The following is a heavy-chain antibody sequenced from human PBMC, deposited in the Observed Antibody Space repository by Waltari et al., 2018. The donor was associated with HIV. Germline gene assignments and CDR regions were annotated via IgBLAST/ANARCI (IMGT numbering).Heavy chain of an antibody. CDR1: GYTFTSYA. J-gene: IGHJ5*02. D-gene: IGHD2-2*01. Sequence: QVQLVQSGAEVKKPGASVKVTCKASGYTFTSYAMHWVRQAPGQRLEWMGWINAGNGNTKYSQKFQGRVTITRETSASTAYMELSSLRSEDTAVYYCARGYCSSTSCYPWFDPWGQGTLVTVSS. V-gene: IGHV1-3*01. CDR2: INAGNGNT. CDR3: ARGYCSSTSCYPWFDP.